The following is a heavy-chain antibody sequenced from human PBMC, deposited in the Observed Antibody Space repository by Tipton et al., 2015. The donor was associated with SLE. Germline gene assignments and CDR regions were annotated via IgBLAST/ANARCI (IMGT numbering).Heavy chain of an antibody. CDR1: GGSISSYY. D-gene: IGHD6-13*01. CDR2: IYYSGST. Sequence: TLSLTCTVSGGSISSYYWSWIRQPPGKGLEWIGYIYYSGSTNYNPSPKSRVTISVDTSKNQFSLKLSSVTAADTAVYYCARNGYSSSSDAFDIWGQGTMVTVSS. V-gene: IGHV4-59*12. J-gene: IGHJ3*02. CDR3: ARNGYSSSSDAFDI.